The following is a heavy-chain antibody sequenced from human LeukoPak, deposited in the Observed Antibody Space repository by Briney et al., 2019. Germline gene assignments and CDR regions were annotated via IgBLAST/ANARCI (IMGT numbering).Heavy chain of an antibody. CDR3: ARVDSSRKRYFDY. D-gene: IGHD3-22*01. CDR2: IIPIFGTA. CDR1: GGTFSSYA. J-gene: IGHJ4*02. Sequence: GSSVKVSCKASGGTFSSYAISWVRQAPGQGLEWMGGIIPIFGTANYAQKFQGRVTITADESTSTAYMELSSLRSEDMAVYYCARVDSSRKRYFDYWGQGTLVTVSS. V-gene: IGHV1-69*01.